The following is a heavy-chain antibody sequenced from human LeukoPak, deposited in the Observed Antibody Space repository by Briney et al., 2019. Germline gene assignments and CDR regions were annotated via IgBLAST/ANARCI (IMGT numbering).Heavy chain of an antibody. D-gene: IGHD3-10*01. Sequence: ASVKVSCKASGGTFSRNAISWVRQAPGQGLELMGRIIPFLDIANYAQKFQGRVTITADKSTTTAYMELSSLRSEDTAMYYCARDTLPQFTYFDFWGQGTLVTVSS. CDR3: ARDTLPQFTYFDF. J-gene: IGHJ4*02. CDR2: IIPFLDIA. V-gene: IGHV1-69*04. CDR1: GGTFSRNA.